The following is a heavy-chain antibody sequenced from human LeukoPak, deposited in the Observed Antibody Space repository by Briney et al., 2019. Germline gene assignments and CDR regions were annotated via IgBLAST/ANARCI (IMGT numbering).Heavy chain of an antibody. CDR1: GFTFSSYA. CDR3: AKDRYGSGSYLNYFDY. V-gene: IGHV3-23*01. J-gene: IGHJ4*02. Sequence: GGSLRLSCAASGFTFSSYAMSWVRQAPGKGLEWVSAISGSGGSTYYADSVKGRFTISRDNSKNTLYLQMHSLRAEDTAVYYCAKDRYGSGSYLNYFDYWGQGTLVTVSS. CDR2: ISGSGGST. D-gene: IGHD3-10*01.